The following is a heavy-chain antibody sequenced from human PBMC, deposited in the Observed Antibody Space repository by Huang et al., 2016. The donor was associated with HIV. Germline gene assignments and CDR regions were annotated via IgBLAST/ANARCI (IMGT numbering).Heavy chain of an antibody. CDR3: ARSYAGTIWDSGRDYFDY. CDR2: IYPSGIT. CDR1: GGSRSSGNYY. J-gene: IGHJ4*02. D-gene: IGHD1-26*01. V-gene: IGHV4-61*09. Sequence: QVRLRESGPGLVKPSQTLSLTCTVSGGSRSSGNYYWTWIRQPAGKGLEWIGHIYPSGITNYSPSLNSRVSISLDTSKNQFSLRLRSVTAADTAVYYCARSYAGTIWDSGRDYFDYWGQGILVTVSS.